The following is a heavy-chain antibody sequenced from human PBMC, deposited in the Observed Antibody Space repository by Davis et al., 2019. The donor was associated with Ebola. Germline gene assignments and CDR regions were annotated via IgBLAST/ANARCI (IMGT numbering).Heavy chain of an antibody. CDR3: AKLAYYDFWSGYYRYFDY. J-gene: IGHJ4*02. CDR2: ISGSGGST. D-gene: IGHD3-3*01. Sequence: GESLKISCAASGFTFSSYAMSWVRQAPGKGLEWVSAISGSGGSTYYADSVKGRFTISRDNSKNTLYLQMNSLRAEDTAVYYCAKLAYYDFWSGYYRYFDYWGQGTLVTVSS. CDR1: GFTFSSYA. V-gene: IGHV3-23*01.